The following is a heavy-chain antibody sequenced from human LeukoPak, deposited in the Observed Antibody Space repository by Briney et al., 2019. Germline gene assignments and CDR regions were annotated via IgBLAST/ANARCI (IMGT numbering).Heavy chain of an antibody. D-gene: IGHD4-11*01. CDR2: IYYNGRT. CDR1: GGSISTYY. V-gene: IGHV4-59*01. Sequence: MPSETPSLTCTVSGGSISTYYWTWIRQPPGRGLEWIGYIYYNGRTRYNPSLKSRVTMSVDTSRNQFSLNLSSVTAADTAVYYCARDYNNYIIDYWGQGALVTVSS. J-gene: IGHJ4*02. CDR3: ARDYNNYIIDY.